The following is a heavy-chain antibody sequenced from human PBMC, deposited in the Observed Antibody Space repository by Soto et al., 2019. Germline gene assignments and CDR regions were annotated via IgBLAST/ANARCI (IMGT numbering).Heavy chain of an antibody. D-gene: IGHD2-2*01. V-gene: IGHV3-33*01. Sequence: PGGSLRLSCAASGFTFSSYGMHWVRQAPGKGLEWVAVIWYDGSNKYYADSVKGRFTISRDNSKNTLYLQMNSLRAEDTAVYYCARDQLQAYGMDVWGQGTTVTVSS. CDR1: GFTFSSYG. J-gene: IGHJ6*02. CDR2: IWYDGSNK. CDR3: ARDQLQAYGMDV.